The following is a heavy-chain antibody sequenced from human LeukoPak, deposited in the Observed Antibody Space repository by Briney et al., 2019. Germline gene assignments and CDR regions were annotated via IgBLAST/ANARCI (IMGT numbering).Heavy chain of an antibody. D-gene: IGHD4-17*01. CDR2: ISRGVGTT. Sequence: GGSLRLSCAASGFTFSSYDLSWVRQAPGKGLECVAAISRGVGTTYYADSVKGRFTISRDNSKNTLYLQMNDLRVDDTAVYYCAKKGQADDYGKPDWGQGALVTVSS. CDR3: AKKGQADDYGKPD. J-gene: IGHJ4*02. CDR1: GFTFSSYD. V-gene: IGHV3-23*01.